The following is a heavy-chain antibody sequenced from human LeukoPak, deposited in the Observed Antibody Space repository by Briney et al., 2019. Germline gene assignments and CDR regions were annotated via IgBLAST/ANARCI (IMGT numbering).Heavy chain of an antibody. D-gene: IGHD6-13*01. CDR1: GYTFTSYG. CDR3: ARDAPSSSWSNYYYYGMDV. CDR2: ISAYNGNT. J-gene: IGHJ6*02. Sequence: ASVKVSCKASGYTFTSYGISWVRQAPGQGLEWMGWISAYNGNTNYAQKLQGRVTMTTDTSTSTAYMELRSLRSDDTAVYYCARDAPSSSWSNYYYYGMDVWGQGTTVTVPS. V-gene: IGHV1-18*01.